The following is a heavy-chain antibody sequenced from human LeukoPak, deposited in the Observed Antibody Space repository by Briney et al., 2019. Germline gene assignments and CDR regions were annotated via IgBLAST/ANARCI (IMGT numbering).Heavy chain of an antibody. CDR2: IRYDGSNK. CDR1: GFTFSSYG. V-gene: IGHV3-30*02. J-gene: IGHJ5*02. Sequence: PGGSLRLSCAASGFTFSSYGMHWVRQAPGKGLEWVAFIRYDGSNKYYADSVKGRFTISRDNSKNKLYLQMNSLRAEDTAVYYCAKDGPYYYGSVNNWFDPWGQGTLVTVSS. CDR3: AKDGPYYYGSVNNWFDP. D-gene: IGHD3-10*01.